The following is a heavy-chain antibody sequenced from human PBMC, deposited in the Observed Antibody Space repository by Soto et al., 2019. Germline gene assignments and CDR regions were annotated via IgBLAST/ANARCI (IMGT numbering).Heavy chain of an antibody. V-gene: IGHV1-8*01. CDR2: MNPNSGNT. J-gene: IGHJ5*02. Sequence: QVQLVQSGAEVKKPGASVKVSCKASGYTFTSYDINWVRLATGQGLEWMGWMNPNSGNTAYAQKFQGRVTMPRNTSIHTAYMELCSLRSEDTAVYYCARLKQDYAVAWGQGTLVTVSS. D-gene: IGHD3-16*01. CDR1: GYTFTSYD. CDR3: ARLKQDYAVA.